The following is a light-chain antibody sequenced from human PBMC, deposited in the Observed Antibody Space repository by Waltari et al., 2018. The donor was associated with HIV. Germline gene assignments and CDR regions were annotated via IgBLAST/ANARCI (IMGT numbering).Light chain of an antibody. CDR3: MQSIQVPIT. CDR2: VLS. Sequence: DIVMTPTPLSLSVTPAQPASTTCKSSQSLLHSDGKTYLYWYLQKPGQPPQLLISVLSNRISGVPDSFSGSGSGTDFTLQISRVEADDVGVYYCMQSIQVPITFGQGTRLDIK. V-gene: IGKV2D-29*01. J-gene: IGKJ5*01. CDR1: QSLLHSDGKTY.